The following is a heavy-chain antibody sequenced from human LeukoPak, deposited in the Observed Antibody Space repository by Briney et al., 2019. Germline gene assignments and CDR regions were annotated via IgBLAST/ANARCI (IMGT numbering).Heavy chain of an antibody. CDR1: GFTFSSYS. CDR2: ISSSSSYI. Sequence: PGGSLRLSCAASGFTFSSYSMNRVRQAPGKGLEWVSSISSSSSYIYYADSVKGRFTISRDNAKNSLYRVRESGVWVGPGIGRPLDVWGKGTAVTVSS. D-gene: IGHD3-16*01. CDR3: LDV. J-gene: IGHJ6*04. V-gene: IGHV3-21*01.